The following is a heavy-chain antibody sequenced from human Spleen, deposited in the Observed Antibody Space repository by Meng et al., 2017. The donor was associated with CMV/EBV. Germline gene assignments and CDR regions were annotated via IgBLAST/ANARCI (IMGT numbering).Heavy chain of an antibody. Sequence: GSLRLSCAVYGGSFSGYYWSWIRQPPGKGLEWIGEINHSGSTNYNPSLKSRVTISVDTSKNQFSLKLSSVTAADTAVYYCARGYDFWREWGQGTLVTVSS. J-gene: IGHJ4*02. D-gene: IGHD3-3*01. CDR1: GGSFSGYY. CDR3: ARGYDFWRE. CDR2: INHSGST. V-gene: IGHV4-34*01.